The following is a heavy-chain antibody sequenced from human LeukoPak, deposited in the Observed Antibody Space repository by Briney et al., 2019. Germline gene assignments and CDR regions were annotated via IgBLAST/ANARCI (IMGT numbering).Heavy chain of an antibody. CDR1: GYSISSGYY. CDR2: IYHSGST. CDR3: ASGRIAARPRHNWFDP. J-gene: IGHJ5*02. D-gene: IGHD6-6*01. Sequence: SETLSLTCTVSGYSISSGYYWGWIRQPPGKGLEWIGSIYHSGSTYYNPSLKSRVTISVDTSKNQFSLKLSSVTAADTAVYYCASGRIAARPRHNWFDPWGQGTLVTVSS. V-gene: IGHV4-38-2*02.